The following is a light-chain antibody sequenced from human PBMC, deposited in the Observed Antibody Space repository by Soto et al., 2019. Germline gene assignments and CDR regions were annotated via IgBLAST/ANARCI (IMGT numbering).Light chain of an antibody. V-gene: IGKV1-5*01. J-gene: IGKJ3*01. CDR3: QQTHSFPPT. CDR2: TAS. CDR1: QSISSW. Sequence: DIQMTQSPSTLSASVGDRVTITCRASQSISSWLAWYQQRPGKAPNLLIYTASSLQRGVPSRFSGSGSGTDFTLSISSLQPEDFATYYCQQTHSFPPTFGPGTKVDIK.